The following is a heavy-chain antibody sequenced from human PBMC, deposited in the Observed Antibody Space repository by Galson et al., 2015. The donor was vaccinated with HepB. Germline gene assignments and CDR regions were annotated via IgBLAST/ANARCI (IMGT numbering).Heavy chain of an antibody. V-gene: IGHV3-7*03. Sequence: SLRLSCAASGFTFSSYWMSWVRQAPGKGLEWVANIKQDGSEKYYVDSVKGRFTISRDNAKNSLYLQMNSLRAEDTAVYYCARDPLGYSYGPRGDWYFDLWGRGTLVTVSS. CDR1: GFTFSSYW. CDR3: ARDPLGYSYGPRGDWYFDL. D-gene: IGHD5-18*01. J-gene: IGHJ2*01. CDR2: IKQDGSEK.